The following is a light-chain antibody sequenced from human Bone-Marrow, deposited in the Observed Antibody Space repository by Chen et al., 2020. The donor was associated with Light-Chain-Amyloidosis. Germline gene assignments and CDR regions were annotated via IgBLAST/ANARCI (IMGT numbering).Light chain of an antibody. CDR3: QVWDRSSDRPV. CDR1: NIGSTR. Sequence: SYVLTQPSSVSVAPGQTATIACGGNNIGSTRVHGYQQTPGQAPLLVVYEDSDRPSGIPERLSGSNSGNTATLTISRVEAGDEADYYCQVWDRSSDRPVFGGGTKLTVL. J-gene: IGLJ3*02. CDR2: EDS. V-gene: IGLV3-21*02.